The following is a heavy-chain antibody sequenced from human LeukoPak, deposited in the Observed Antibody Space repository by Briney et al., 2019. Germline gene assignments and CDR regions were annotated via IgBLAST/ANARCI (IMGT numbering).Heavy chain of an antibody. J-gene: IGHJ5*02. CDR3: AAWFGESVP. V-gene: IGHV3-7*01. CDR2: MNEDGSGR. D-gene: IGHD3-10*01. Sequence: GGSLRLSCAASGFTFTSAWMSWRRQTPEKGLEWVAHMNEDGSGRFYVDSAKGRFTISRDDTQNSVYLQMKSLRAEDTAVYYCAAWFGESVPWGQGTLVTVSS. CDR1: GFTFTSAW.